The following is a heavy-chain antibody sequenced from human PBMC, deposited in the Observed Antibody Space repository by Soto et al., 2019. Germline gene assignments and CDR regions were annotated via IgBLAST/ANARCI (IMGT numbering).Heavy chain of an antibody. CDR2: LWYDGSNK. Sequence: QVQLVESGGGVVQPGRSLRLSCAASGFTFSSYGMHWVRQAPGKGLEWVAVLWYDGSNKYYADSVKGRFTISRDNSENTLYLQMNSLSAEDTAVYYCARDFRRYSRSWYTFDCWGQGTLVTVSS. J-gene: IGHJ4*02. CDR3: ARDFRRYSRSWYTFDC. V-gene: IGHV3-33*01. D-gene: IGHD6-13*01. CDR1: GFTFSSYG.